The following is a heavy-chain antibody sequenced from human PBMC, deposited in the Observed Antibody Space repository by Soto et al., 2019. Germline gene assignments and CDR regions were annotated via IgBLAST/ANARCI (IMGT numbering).Heavy chain of an antibody. J-gene: IGHJ5*02. CDR3: ARAWSTVTHNWFDP. Sequence: SETLSLTCTVSGGSISSYYWSWIRQPPGKGLEWIGYIYYSGSTNYNPSLKSRVTISVDTSKNQFSLKLSSVTAADTAVYYCARAWSTVTHNWFDPWGQGTLVTVSS. CDR2: IYYSGST. D-gene: IGHD4-17*01. CDR1: GGSISSYY. V-gene: IGHV4-59*01.